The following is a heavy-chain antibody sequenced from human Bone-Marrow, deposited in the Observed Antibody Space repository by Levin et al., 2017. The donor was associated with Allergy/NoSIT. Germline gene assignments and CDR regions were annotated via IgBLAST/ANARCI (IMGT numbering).Heavy chain of an antibody. V-gene: IGHV3-30-3*01. CDR3: ARYVTPY. CDR2: ISSDGSRM. J-gene: IGHJ4*02. Sequence: GESLKISCAASGFTFFGDFMQWVRQAPGKGLEWVAAISSDGSRMYYADSLKGRVTISRDNSKNTLYLQIKSLRTEDTAVYYCARYVTPYWGPGTLVTVSS. CDR1: GFTFFGDF. D-gene: IGHD2/OR15-2a*01.